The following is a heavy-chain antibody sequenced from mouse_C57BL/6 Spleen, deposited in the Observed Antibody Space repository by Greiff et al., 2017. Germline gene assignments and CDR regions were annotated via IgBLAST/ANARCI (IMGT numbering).Heavy chain of an antibody. D-gene: IGHD1-1*01. Sequence: EVQLQQSGPELVQPGASVKISCTASGYSFTDYNMNWVKQSNGKSLEWIGVINPNYGTTSYNQKFKGKATLTVDQSSSTAYMQLNSLTSEDSAVYYCARRGGITTVVANYFDYWGQGTTLTVSS. J-gene: IGHJ2*01. V-gene: IGHV1-39*01. CDR2: INPNYGTT. CDR3: ARRGGITTVVANYFDY. CDR1: GYSFTDYN.